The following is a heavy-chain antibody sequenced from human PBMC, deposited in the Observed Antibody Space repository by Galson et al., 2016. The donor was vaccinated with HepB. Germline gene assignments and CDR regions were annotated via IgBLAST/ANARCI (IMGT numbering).Heavy chain of an antibody. CDR2: ISGDRYYI. CDR3: AKSLFRGARDF. Sequence: SLRLSCAGSGFTFGRFTMTWFRQAPGKGLEWVSAISGDRYYIYYADSVQGRFTIPRDNARNILYLRMDGLRNEDTALYFCAKSLFRGARDFWGQGTLVTVSS. V-gene: IGHV3-23*01. J-gene: IGHJ4*02. D-gene: IGHD3-10*01. CDR1: GFTFGRFT.